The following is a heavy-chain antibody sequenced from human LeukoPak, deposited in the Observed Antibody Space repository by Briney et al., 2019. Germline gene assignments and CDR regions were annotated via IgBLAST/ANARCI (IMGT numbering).Heavy chain of an antibody. D-gene: IGHD2-2*01. CDR2: IVPIFGKT. Sequence: SVKVSCKASGGSLSSNIIGWVRQAPGQGLEWMGGIVPIFGKTNYAQKFQGRVTITTDESSNTAFMELSSLRSDDTAIYYCARGWGIPAPISWFDPWGQGNLVTVSS. CDR3: ARGWGIPAPISWFDP. CDR1: GGSLSSNI. J-gene: IGHJ5*02. V-gene: IGHV1-69*05.